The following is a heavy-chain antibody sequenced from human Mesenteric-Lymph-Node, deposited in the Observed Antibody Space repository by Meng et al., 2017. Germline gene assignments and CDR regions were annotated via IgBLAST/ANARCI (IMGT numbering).Heavy chain of an antibody. CDR3: ARVHSTASEDF. CDR1: GFTFSSYR. J-gene: IGHJ4*02. CDR2: IKQDGSEK. V-gene: IGHV3-7*01. Sequence: GESLKISCAASGFTFSSYRMSWVRQAPGKGLEWVANIKQDGSEKYYVDSVKGRFTISRDNAKNSLYLQMNYLGVDDTAIYFCARVHSTASEDFWGQGTPVTVSS. D-gene: IGHD6-13*01.